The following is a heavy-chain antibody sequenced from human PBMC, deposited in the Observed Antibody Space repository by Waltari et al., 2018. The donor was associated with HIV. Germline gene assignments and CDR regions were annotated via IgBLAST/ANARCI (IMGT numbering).Heavy chain of an antibody. V-gene: IGHV3-9*01. CDR3: AKYGRDGVYVEP. D-gene: IGHD2-8*01. J-gene: IGHJ5*02. CDR2: VNLYCYSM. Sequence: EGQLVECGGGLVQRGRYRRLDCGASGVNFDAYDKQWERQAPGKGLGWCSGVNLYCYSMCCSDSLKCRFTISMDNANNSLYLQMNSLRLEDTAFVYCAKYGRDGVYVEPWGQVTLVTVSS. CDR1: GVNFDAYD.